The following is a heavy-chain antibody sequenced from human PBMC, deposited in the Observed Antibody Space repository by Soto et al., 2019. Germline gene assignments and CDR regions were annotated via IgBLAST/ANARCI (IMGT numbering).Heavy chain of an antibody. J-gene: IGHJ4*02. Sequence: QVQLVQSGAEVKKPGASVKVSCKTSGYTFTSFPIHWLRQAPGHWLEWMGWINVGNGNTKYSQKFQGRVSMTRDTSASTAYMELSGLRSEDTAVYFCAREYSSGWVNWGQGTQVSVSS. CDR3: AREYSSGWVN. D-gene: IGHD6-19*01. CDR2: INVGNGNT. CDR1: GYTFTSFP. V-gene: IGHV1-3*01.